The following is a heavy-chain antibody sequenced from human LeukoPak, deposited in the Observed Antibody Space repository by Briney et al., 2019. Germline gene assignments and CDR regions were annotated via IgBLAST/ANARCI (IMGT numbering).Heavy chain of an antibody. CDR3: ARRLGSRYYFDY. CDR2: ISSSGSTI. J-gene: IGHJ4*02. Sequence: GGSLRLSCAASGFTFSSNEMNWVRQAPGKGLEWVSYISSSGSTIYYADSVKGRFTISRDNAKNSLYLQMNSLRAEDTAVYYCARRLGSRYYFDYWGQGTLVTVSS. D-gene: IGHD7-27*01. V-gene: IGHV3-48*03. CDR1: GFTFSSNE.